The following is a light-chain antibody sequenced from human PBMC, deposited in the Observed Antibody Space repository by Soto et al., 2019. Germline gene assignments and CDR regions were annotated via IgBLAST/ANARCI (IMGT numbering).Light chain of an antibody. J-gene: IGKJ2*01. V-gene: IGKV1-8*01. CDR1: QGIINY. CDR2: GAS. CDR3: QQYYGYPYT. Sequence: AIRMTQSPSSFSASTGDRVTITCRASQGIINYLAWYQQKPGKAPKLLIYGASTLQSGVPSRFSGSGSGTDFTLTISYLQSEDFATYYCQQYYGYPYTFGQGTKLEIK.